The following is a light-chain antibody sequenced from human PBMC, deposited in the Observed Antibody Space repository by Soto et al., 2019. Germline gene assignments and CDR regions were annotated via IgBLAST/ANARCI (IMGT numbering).Light chain of an antibody. Sequence: QSALTQPASVSGFPGQSITISCTGTSSDVGGYNYVSWYQQHPGKAPKLLIYDVNNRPSGVSNRFSGSKSGNTASLTISGLQAEDEADYYCTSYTTTSTVIFGGGTKVTVL. J-gene: IGLJ2*01. CDR2: DVN. V-gene: IGLV2-14*03. CDR1: SSDVGGYNY. CDR3: TSYTTTSTVI.